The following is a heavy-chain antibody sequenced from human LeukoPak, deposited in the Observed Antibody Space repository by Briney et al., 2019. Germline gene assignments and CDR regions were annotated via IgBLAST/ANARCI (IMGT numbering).Heavy chain of an antibody. J-gene: IGHJ3*02. V-gene: IGHV1-24*01. D-gene: IGHD2-15*01. CDR2: FDPEDGET. Sequence: ASAKVSCKVSGYTLTELSMHWVRQAPGKGLEWMGGFDPEDGETIYAQKFQGRVTMTEDTSTDTAYMELSSLRSEDTAVYYCATTIVVVVAATRTDAFDIWGQGTMVTVSS. CDR1: GYTLTELS. CDR3: ATTIVVVVAATRTDAFDI.